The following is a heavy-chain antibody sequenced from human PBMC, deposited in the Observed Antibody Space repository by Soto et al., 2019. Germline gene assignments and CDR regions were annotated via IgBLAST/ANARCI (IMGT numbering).Heavy chain of an antibody. CDR1: GDSLTIGGHY. CDR3: ARGGDGFDL. V-gene: IGHV4-31*03. J-gene: IGHJ3*01. Sequence: QVRLQESGPGLVRPSQTLSLTCSVSGDSLTIGGHYWTWIRQHPGKGLEWIGYIYHSGSTYYSPSPKCRGTISADTSGNQVSLKLTSMTAADTAVYYCARGGDGFDLWGQGKMVTVSS. CDR2: IYHSGST.